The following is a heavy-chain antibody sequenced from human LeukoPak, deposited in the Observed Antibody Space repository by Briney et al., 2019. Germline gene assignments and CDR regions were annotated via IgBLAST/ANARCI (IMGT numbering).Heavy chain of an antibody. CDR2: IFHSGDT. CDR1: GYSISNGQY. V-gene: IGHV4-38-2*01. J-gene: IGHJ4*02. Sequence: SETLSLTCAVSGYSISNGQYWGWIRQPPGKGLEWIGSIFHSGDTYYNPSFKSRVTISVDTSKSQFSLNLSSVTAADTAVYFCMRHEEEDGYNAKPFDFWGQGTLVTVSS. CDR3: MRHEEEDGYNAKPFDF. D-gene: IGHD5-24*01.